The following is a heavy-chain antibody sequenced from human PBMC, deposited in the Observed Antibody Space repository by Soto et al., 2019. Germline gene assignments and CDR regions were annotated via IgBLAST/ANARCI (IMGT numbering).Heavy chain of an antibody. CDR2: ISAYNGNT. D-gene: IGHD3-22*01. J-gene: IGHJ5*02. CDR1: GYTFTSYG. CDR3: ARGGGYDSSGYYPHWFDP. Sequence: QAQLVQSGAEVKKPGASVKVSCKASGYTFTSYGISWVRQAPGQGLEGMGWISAYNGNTNYAQKLQGRVTMTTDTSTSTAYMELRSLRSDDTAVYYCARGGGYDSSGYYPHWFDPWGQGTLVTVSS. V-gene: IGHV1-18*01.